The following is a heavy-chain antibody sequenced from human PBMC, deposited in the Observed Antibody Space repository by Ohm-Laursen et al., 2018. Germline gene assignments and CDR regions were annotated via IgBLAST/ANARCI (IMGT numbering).Heavy chain of an antibody. CDR3: ARIVAGPDYFDY. J-gene: IGHJ4*02. CDR2: IDWDDEK. CDR1: GFSLSTSKMC. V-gene: IGHV2-70*11. Sequence: TQTLTLTCTFSGFSLSTSKMCVNWIRQPPGKALEWLGRIDWDDEKYYSTSLKTRLTISKDTSKNQVVLTMTNMDPVDTAMYYCARIVAGPDYFDYWGQGALVTVSS. D-gene: IGHD5-12*01.